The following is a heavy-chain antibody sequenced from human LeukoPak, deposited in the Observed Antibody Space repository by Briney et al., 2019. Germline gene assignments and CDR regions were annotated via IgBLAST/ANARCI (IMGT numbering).Heavy chain of an antibody. CDR3: ATAEVAGTPASWFDP. CDR1: GYTFISYD. J-gene: IGHJ5*02. V-gene: IGHV1-8*02. D-gene: IGHD6-19*01. Sequence: ASVEVSCKASGYTFISYDINWVRQATGQGLEWMGWMNPDSGDTGYAQKFQGRVTMTEDTSTDTAYMELSSLRSEDTAVYYCATAEVAGTPASWFDPWGQGTLVTVSS. CDR2: MNPDSGDT.